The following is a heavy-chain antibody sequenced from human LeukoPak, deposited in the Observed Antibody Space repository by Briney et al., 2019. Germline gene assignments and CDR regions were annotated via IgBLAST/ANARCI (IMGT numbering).Heavy chain of an antibody. CDR3: AKGYYFDILSGYSSLDS. Sequence: GGSLRLSCAASGFTFSSYAMSWVRQAPGKGLEWVSAISGSGGSTYYADSVKGRFTISRDNSKNTLYLQMNSLRAEDTAAYYCAKGYYFDILSGYSSLDSWGQGTLVTVSS. D-gene: IGHD3-9*01. CDR2: ISGSGGST. CDR1: GFTFSSYA. V-gene: IGHV3-23*01. J-gene: IGHJ4*02.